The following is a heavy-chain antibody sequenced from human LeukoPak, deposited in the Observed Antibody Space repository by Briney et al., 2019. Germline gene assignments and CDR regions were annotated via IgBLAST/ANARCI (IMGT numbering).Heavy chain of an antibody. J-gene: IGHJ6*02. V-gene: IGHV3-23*01. CDR3: AKGGTYYYYGMDV. CDR1: GFTFSSYA. CDR2: ISGSGGST. Sequence: GGPLRLSCAASGFTFSSYAMSWVRQAPGKGLEWVSAISGSGGSTYYADSVKGRFTISRDNSKNTLYLQMNSLRAEDTAVYYCAKGGTYYYYGMDVWGQGTTVTVSS. D-gene: IGHD1/OR15-1a*01.